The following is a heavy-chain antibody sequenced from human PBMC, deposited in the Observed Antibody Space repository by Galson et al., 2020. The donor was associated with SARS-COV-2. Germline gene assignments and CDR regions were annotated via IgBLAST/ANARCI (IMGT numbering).Heavy chain of an antibody. CDR1: GGSFSGYY. V-gene: IGHV4-34*01. CDR2: INHSGST. D-gene: IGHD6-19*01. J-gene: IGHJ4*02. Sequence: SQASETLSLTCAVYGGSFSGYYWSWIRQPPGKGLEWIGEINHSGSTNYNPSLKSRVTISVDTSKNQFSLKLSSVTAADTAVYYCARLPYGSGWGFDYWGQGTLVTVSS. CDR3: ARLPYGSGWGFDY.